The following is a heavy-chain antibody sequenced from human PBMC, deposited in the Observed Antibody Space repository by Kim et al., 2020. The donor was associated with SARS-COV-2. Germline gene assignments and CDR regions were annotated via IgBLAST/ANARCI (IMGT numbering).Heavy chain of an antibody. Sequence: GGSLRLSCAASGFTFSTYTMTWGRQAPGKGLEWVSAISGGGDVTTYAASVKGRFTISRDNSKNTLYLQMNTLRVEDAAVYYCAKGGYSETTGPSHCYYYGMDVWGQGTTVTVSS. D-gene: IGHD5-18*01. CDR3: AKGGYSETTGPSHCYYYGMDV. CDR1: GFTFSTYT. J-gene: IGHJ6*02. V-gene: IGHV3-23*01. CDR2: ISGGGDVT.